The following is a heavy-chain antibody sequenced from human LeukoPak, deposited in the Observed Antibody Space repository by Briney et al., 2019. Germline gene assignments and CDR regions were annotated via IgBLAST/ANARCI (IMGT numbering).Heavy chain of an antibody. CDR3: ARDYYDSSGYYYAFGY. CDR2: ISYDGSNK. CDR1: GFTFSGYA. V-gene: IGHV3-30*04. D-gene: IGHD3-22*01. J-gene: IGHJ4*02. Sequence: GGSLRLSCAASGFTFSGYAMHWVRQAPGKGLEWVAVISYDGSNKYYADSVKGRFTISRDNSKNTLYLQMNSLRAEDTAVYYCARDYYDSSGYYYAFGYWGQGTLVTVST.